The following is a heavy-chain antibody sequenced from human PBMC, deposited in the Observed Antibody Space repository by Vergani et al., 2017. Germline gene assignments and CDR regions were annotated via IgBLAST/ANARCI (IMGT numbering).Heavy chain of an antibody. CDR1: GFAFSYHD. J-gene: IGHJ4*02. Sequence: DALLMESGGGLVQPGGSLRLSCSASGFAFSYHDMHWVRQTQGKGLELISRVDSNGDPYYAASVKGRFIISREDAKNSFFLQMNSLRVGDTGVYFCARGESRRRRSWARLGVNPVPFDYWGKGALVTVSS. CDR2: VDSNGDP. CDR3: ARGESRRRRSWARLGVNPVPFDY. D-gene: IGHD3-10*01. V-gene: IGHV3-13*05.